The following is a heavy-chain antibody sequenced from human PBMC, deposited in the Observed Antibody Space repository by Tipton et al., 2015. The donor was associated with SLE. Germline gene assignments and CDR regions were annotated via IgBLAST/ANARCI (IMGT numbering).Heavy chain of an antibody. CDR1: GDSITSGNYY. CDR2: IYKTGIT. J-gene: IGHJ3*01. D-gene: IGHD6-19*01. CDR3: AREKENTGWFWLNAFDV. V-gene: IGHV4-61*02. Sequence: TLSLTYTVSGDSITSGNYYWSWIRQPAGKGLEWIGRIYKTGITNYNPSLKGRLSMSVDTSKAHFSLNLNSVTAAGTAIYYCAREKENTGWFWLNAFDVWGRGTLVTVST.